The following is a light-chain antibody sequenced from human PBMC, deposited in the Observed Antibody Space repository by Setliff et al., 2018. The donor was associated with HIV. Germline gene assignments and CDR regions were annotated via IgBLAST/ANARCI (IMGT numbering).Light chain of an antibody. J-gene: IGLJ1*01. CDR1: NSDVGSYNL. CDR3: CSYAGTSTYV. Sequence: QSALTQPASVSGSPGQSITISCTGTNSDVGSYNLVSWYQQHPGKAPKLMIYEVSKRPSGVSNRLSGSKSGNTASLTIFGLQAEDEADYYCCSYAGTSTYVFGTGTKVTVL. V-gene: IGLV2-23*02. CDR2: EVS.